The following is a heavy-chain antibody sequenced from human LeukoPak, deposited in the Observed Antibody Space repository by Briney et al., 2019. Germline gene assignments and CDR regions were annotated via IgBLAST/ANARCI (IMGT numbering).Heavy chain of an antibody. J-gene: IGHJ6*02. D-gene: IGHD6-13*01. V-gene: IGHV4-34*01. CDR1: GGSFSGYY. Sequence: SETLSLTCAVYGGSFSGYYWSWIRQPPGKGLEWIGEINHSGSTNYNPSLKSRVTISVDTSKNQFSLKLSSVTAADTAVYYCARSRAAGYYYYGMDVWGQGTTVTVS. CDR2: INHSGST. CDR3: ARSRAAGYYYYGMDV.